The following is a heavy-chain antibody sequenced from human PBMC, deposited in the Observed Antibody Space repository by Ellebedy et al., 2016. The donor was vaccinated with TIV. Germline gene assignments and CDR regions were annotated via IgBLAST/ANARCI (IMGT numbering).Heavy chain of an antibody. CDR1: GYSFKSFA. V-gene: IGHV7-4-1*02. Sequence: AASVKVSCKASGYSFKSFAMNWARQAPGQGLEWMGWINTNTEKPTYAQGFTGRFVFSLDTSVNTAYLQISGLKAEDTAVYFCAKIGGTFGVEGHWGQGTLVTVSP. D-gene: IGHD1-14*01. J-gene: IGHJ4*02. CDR2: INTNTEKP. CDR3: AKIGGTFGVEGH.